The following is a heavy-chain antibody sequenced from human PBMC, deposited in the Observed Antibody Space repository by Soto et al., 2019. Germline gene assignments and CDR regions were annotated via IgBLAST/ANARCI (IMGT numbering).Heavy chain of an antibody. D-gene: IGHD6-13*01. CDR2: ISAYNGNT. J-gene: IGHJ4*02. Sequence: ASVKVSCKASGYTFTSYGISWVRQAPGQGLEWMGWISAYNGNTNYAQKLQGRVTITRDMSTSTAYMELSSLRSEDTAVYYCAAVPRAAGDLLHDYWGQGTLVTVSS. CDR3: AAVPRAAGDLLHDY. V-gene: IGHV1-18*01. CDR1: GYTFTSYG.